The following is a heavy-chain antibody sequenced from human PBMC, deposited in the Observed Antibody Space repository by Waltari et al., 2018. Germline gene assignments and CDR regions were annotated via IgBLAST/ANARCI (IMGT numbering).Heavy chain of an antibody. D-gene: IGHD4-17*01. CDR3: ARSERRTTVTTIDY. Sequence: QVQLVQSGAEVKKPGASVKVSCKASGYTFTGYYMHWVRQAPGQGLEWMGWINPNSGGTNYVQKFQGRVTMTRDTSISTAYMELSRLRSDDTAVYYCARSERRTTVTTIDYWGQGTLVTVSS. J-gene: IGHJ4*02. CDR2: INPNSGGT. CDR1: GYTFTGYY. V-gene: IGHV1-2*02.